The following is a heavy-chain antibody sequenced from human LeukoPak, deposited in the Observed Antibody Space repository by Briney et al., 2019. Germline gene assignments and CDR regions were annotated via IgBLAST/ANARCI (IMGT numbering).Heavy chain of an antibody. CDR2: ISWNSGSI. Sequence: PGGSLRLSCAASGFTFDDYAMHWVRQAPGKGLERVSGISWNSGSIGYADSVKGRFTISRDSAKNSLYLQMNSLRAEDTALYYCTKDIYPMIVVVTRGAFDIWGQGTMVTVSS. CDR1: GFTFDDYA. J-gene: IGHJ3*02. CDR3: TKDIYPMIVVVTRGAFDI. D-gene: IGHD3-22*01. V-gene: IGHV3-9*01.